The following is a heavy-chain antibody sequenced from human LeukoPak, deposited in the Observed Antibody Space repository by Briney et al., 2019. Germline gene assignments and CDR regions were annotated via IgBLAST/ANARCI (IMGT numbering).Heavy chain of an antibody. CDR3: ARNGY. CDR1: GFSFSSYA. J-gene: IGHJ4*02. D-gene: IGHD2-8*01. CDR2: ISDSGGNS. V-gene: IGHV3-23*01. Sequence: GGSLRLSCAASGFSFSSYAMIWVRQAPGKGLEWVSSISDSGGNSFYIDSVKGRFTISRDNSKNTLYLQMNSLRAEDTVVYYCARNGYWGQGTLVTVSS.